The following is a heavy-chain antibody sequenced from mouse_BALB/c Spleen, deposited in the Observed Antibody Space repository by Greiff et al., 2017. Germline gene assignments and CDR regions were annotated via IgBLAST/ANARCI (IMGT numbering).Heavy chain of an antibody. CDR2: IDPENGDT. CDR1: GFNIKDYY. J-gene: IGHJ4*01. V-gene: IGHV14-4*02. CDR3: NPRPGRIRSYYDAMDY. D-gene: IGHD2-12*01. Sequence: VQLQQSGAELVRSGASVKLSCTASGFNIKDYYMHWVKQRPEQGLEWIGWIDPENGDTEYAPKFQGKATMTAYTSSNTAYLQLSSLTSEDTAVYYCNPRPGRIRSYYDAMDYGGQGTSVTVSS.